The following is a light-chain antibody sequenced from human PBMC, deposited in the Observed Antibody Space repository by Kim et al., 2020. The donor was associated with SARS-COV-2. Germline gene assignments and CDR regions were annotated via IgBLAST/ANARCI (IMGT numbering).Light chain of an antibody. J-gene: IGKJ4*01. V-gene: IGKV3-15*01. CDR2: GAS. CDR1: HSVSSN. CDR3: QQYNNWPALT. Sequence: PGARAPPSCRASHSVSSNLAWYQQKPGQAPRLLIYGASTRATGIPARFSGSGSGTEFTLTISSLQSEDFAVYYCQQYNNWPALTFGGGTKVDIK.